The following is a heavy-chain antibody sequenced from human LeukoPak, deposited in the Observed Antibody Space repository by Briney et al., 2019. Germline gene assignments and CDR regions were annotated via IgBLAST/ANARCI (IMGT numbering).Heavy chain of an antibody. Sequence: PGGSLRLSCAASGFTFKTHAMSWVRQAPGKGLEWVSRIDDSGVIRSYADSVKGRFTISRDNSKMALTLQMNSLRAEDTAVYYCAKDHDYGVRDGAFDIWGQGTMVTVSS. D-gene: IGHD4-17*01. V-gene: IGHV3-23*01. CDR1: GFTFKTHA. CDR2: IDDSGVIR. CDR3: AKDHDYGVRDGAFDI. J-gene: IGHJ3*02.